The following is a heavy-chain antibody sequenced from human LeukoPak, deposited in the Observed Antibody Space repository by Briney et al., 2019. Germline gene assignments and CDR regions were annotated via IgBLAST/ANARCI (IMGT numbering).Heavy chain of an antibody. CDR3: AKGPTYSSSSLFDY. CDR2: ISWNGGTI. Sequence: GRSLRLSCAASGFTFHDYAMHWVRQAPGKGLEWVSGISWNGGTIDYADSVKGRFTISRDNAKNSLYLQMNSLRPEDMALYYCAKGPTYSSSSLFDYWGQGILVAVSS. CDR1: GFTFHDYA. J-gene: IGHJ4*02. V-gene: IGHV3-9*03. D-gene: IGHD6-6*01.